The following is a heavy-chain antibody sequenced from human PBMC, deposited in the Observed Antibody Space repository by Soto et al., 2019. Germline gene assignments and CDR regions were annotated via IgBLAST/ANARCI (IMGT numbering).Heavy chain of an antibody. V-gene: IGHV4-39*07. CDR3: ARGPPFH. CDR1: GGSVSSNSYS. CDR2: IYYNENT. Sequence: PSETLSLTCTVSGGSVSSNSYSWGWIRQSPGKGLEWIGTIYYNENTYYSPSLKSRVTISVDRSKNQFSLMLCSVTAADTAVYYCARGPPFHWGQGTLVTVSS. D-gene: IGHD3-16*01. J-gene: IGHJ4*02.